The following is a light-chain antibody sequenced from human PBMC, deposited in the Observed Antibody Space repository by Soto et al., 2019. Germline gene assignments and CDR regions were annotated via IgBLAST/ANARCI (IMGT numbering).Light chain of an antibody. CDR1: SSNIGSNT. CDR2: SSN. Sequence: QSVLTQPPSASGTPGQRVTISCSGSSSNIGSNTVNWYQQLPGTAPKLLIYSSNQRPSGVPDRFSGSKSGTSASLAISGLQSEDEADYYCAAWDDSLPGYVCGTGTKVTVL. CDR3: AAWDDSLPGYV. J-gene: IGLJ1*01. V-gene: IGLV1-44*01.